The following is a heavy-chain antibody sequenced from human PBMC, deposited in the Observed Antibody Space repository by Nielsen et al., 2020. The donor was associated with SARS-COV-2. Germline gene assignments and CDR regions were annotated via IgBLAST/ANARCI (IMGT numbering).Heavy chain of an antibody. CDR1: GYTFTSYG. CDR3: ARAYYYDSSGYYYPFCDY. V-gene: IGHV1-18*01. J-gene: IGHJ4*02. CDR2: ISPYNGDT. Sequence: ASVKVSCKASGYTFTSYGFSWVRQAPGQGLEWMGWISPYNGDTKYAQSLQDRVTMTTDTSTSTAYMELRSLRSDDTAVYYCARAYYYDSSGYYYPFCDYWGQGTLVTVSS. D-gene: IGHD3-22*01.